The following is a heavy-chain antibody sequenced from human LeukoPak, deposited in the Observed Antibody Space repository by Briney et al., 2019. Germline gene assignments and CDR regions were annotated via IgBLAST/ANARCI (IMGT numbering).Heavy chain of an antibody. J-gene: IGHJ3*02. CDR3: ARGGATVVPRGDI. CDR1: GFTFSSYA. CDR2: ISSNGGST. D-gene: IGHD4-23*01. Sequence: GGSLRLSCAASGFTFSSYAMHWVRQAPGKGLEYVSAISSNGGSTYYANSVKGRFTISRDNSKNTLYLQMGSLRAEDMAVYYCARGGATVVPRGDIWGQGTMVTVSS. V-gene: IGHV3-64*01.